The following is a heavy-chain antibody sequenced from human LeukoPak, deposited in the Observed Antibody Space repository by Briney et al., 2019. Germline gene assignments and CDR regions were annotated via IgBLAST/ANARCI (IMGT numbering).Heavy chain of an antibody. D-gene: IGHD3-10*01. CDR1: GGSISSYY. J-gene: IGHJ6*03. Sequence: SETLSLTCTVSGGSISSYYWSWIRQPAGKGLEWIGRIYTSGSTKYNPSLKSRVTMSVDTSKNQFSLKLSSVTAADTAVYYCARGGGVRDRYYYYYMDVWGKGTTVTISS. V-gene: IGHV4-4*07. CDR3: ARGGGVRDRYYYYYMDV. CDR2: IYTSGST.